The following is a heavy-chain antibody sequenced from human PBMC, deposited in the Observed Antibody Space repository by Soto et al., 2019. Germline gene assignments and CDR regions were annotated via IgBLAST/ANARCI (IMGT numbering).Heavy chain of an antibody. V-gene: IGHV1-69*01. Sequence: QVQLVQSGAEVKKPGSSVKVSCKASGGTFSSYAISWVRQAPGQGLEWMGGIIPIFGTANYAQKFQGRVTSTADESSSTAYMELSSLRSEDTAVYYCASDYDSSGYLFDYWGQGTLVTVSS. CDR1: GGTFSSYA. J-gene: IGHJ4*02. D-gene: IGHD3-22*01. CDR3: ASDYDSSGYLFDY. CDR2: IIPIFGTA.